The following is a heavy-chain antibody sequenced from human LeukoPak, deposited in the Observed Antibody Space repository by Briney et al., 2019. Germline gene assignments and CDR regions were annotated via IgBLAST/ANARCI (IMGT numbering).Heavy chain of an antibody. V-gene: IGHV3-48*03. CDR1: GFTFSSYE. D-gene: IGHD3-10*01. CDR3: AKVTYGSGTYGAFDY. Sequence: GGSLRLSCAASGFTFSSYEMNWVRLAPGKGLEWVSYISSSGSTIYYADSVKGRFTISRDNAKNSLYLQMNSLRAEDTAVYYCAKVTYGSGTYGAFDYWGQGTLVTVSS. J-gene: IGHJ4*02. CDR2: ISSSGSTI.